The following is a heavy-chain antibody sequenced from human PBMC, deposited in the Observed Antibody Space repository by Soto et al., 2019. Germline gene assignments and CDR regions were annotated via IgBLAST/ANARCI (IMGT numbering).Heavy chain of an antibody. CDR1: GFTFSSYW. V-gene: IGHV3-7*01. D-gene: IGHD3-10*01. CDR2: IKQDGSEK. Sequence: EVQLVESGGGLVQPGGSLRLSCAASGFTFSSYWMTWVRQAPGKGLEWVANIKQDGSEKYYVDSVKGRFTISRDNAKNALDLQMNTVGAEDTAVDYCARDLGKLTWGQGTLVTVSS. J-gene: IGHJ5*02. CDR3: ARDLGKLT.